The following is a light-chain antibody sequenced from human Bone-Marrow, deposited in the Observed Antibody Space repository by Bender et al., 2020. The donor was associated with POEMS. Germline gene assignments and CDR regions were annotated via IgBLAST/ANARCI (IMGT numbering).Light chain of an antibody. Sequence: QSALTQPASVSGSPGQSITISCTGTSSDVGGYETVSWYQHRPGKAPKVLISDVNIRPSGASNRFSASKSGNTATLTISGLQAEDEGDYYCSSYTSSDTYVFGTGTKVTVL. CDR2: DVN. CDR1: SSDVGGYET. V-gene: IGLV2-14*03. CDR3: SSYTSSDTYV. J-gene: IGLJ1*01.